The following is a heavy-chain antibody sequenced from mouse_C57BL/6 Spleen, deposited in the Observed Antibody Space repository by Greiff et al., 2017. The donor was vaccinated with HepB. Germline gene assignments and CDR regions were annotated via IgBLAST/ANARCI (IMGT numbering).Heavy chain of an antibody. CDR3: ARSDSRF. CDR2: IYPGDGDT. Sequence: QVQLQHSGPELVKPGASVKISCKASGYAFSSSWMNWVKQRPGKGLEWIGRIYPGDGDTNYNGKFKGKATLTADKSSSTAYMQLSSLTSEDSAVYFCARSDSRFWGTGTTVTVSS. V-gene: IGHV1-82*01. J-gene: IGHJ1*03. CDR1: GYAFSSSW.